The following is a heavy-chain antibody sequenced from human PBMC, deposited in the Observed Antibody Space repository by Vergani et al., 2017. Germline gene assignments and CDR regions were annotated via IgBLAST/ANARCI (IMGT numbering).Heavy chain of an antibody. CDR1: GGSFSGYY. D-gene: IGHD3-9*01. V-gene: IGHV4-34*01. CDR2: INHSGST. Sequence: QVQLQQWGAGLLKPSETLSLTCAVYGGSFSGYYWSWIRQPPGKGLEWSGEINHSGSTNYNPSLKSRVTISVDTSKNQFSLKLSSVTAADTAVYYCARGRRILTDYRDLDYWGQGTLVTVSS. J-gene: IGHJ4*02. CDR3: ARGRRILTDYRDLDY.